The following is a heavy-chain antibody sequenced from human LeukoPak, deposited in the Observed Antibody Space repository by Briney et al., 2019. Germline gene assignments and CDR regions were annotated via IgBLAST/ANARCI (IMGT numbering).Heavy chain of an antibody. D-gene: IGHD3-22*01. CDR3: ARDRPNVDSTGYYSRHDAFDI. CDR2: VYSSGSV. CDR1: GGSIAIRNYY. V-gene: IGHV4-39*07. J-gene: IGHJ3*02. Sequence: SETLSLTCAVSGGSIAIRNYYWAWIRQSPGRGLEWLGSVYSSGSVYYNPSLKSRVTISVDTSKNQFSLKLSSVTAADTAMYYCARDRPNVDSTGYYSRHDAFDIWGQGTIVTVSS.